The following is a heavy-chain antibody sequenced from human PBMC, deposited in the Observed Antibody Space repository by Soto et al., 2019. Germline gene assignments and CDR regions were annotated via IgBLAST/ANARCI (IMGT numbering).Heavy chain of an antibody. J-gene: IGHJ5*02. Sequence: GGSLRLSCAASGFTFSSYAMSWVRQAPGKGLEWVSAISGSGGSTYYADSVKGRFTISRDNSKNTLYLQMNSLRAEDTAVYYCAKDTGDIVVVWENWFDPWGQGTLVTVSS. V-gene: IGHV3-23*01. D-gene: IGHD2-2*01. CDR2: ISGSGGST. CDR3: AKDTGDIVVVWENWFDP. CDR1: GFTFSSYA.